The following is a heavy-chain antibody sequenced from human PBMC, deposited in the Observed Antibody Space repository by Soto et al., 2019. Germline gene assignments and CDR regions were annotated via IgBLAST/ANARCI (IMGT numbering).Heavy chain of an antibody. V-gene: IGHV4-31*03. CDR3: AREGSGSYYRGFDY. CDR1: GGSISSGGYY. D-gene: IGHD3-10*01. Sequence: QVQLQESGPGLVKPSQTLSLTCTVSGGSISSGGYYWSWIRQHPGKGLEWIGYIYYSGSTYYNTSLKSRVTISVDTSKNQFSLKLRSVTAAGTAVYYCAREGSGSYYRGFDYWGQGTLVTVSS. CDR2: IYYSGST. J-gene: IGHJ4*02.